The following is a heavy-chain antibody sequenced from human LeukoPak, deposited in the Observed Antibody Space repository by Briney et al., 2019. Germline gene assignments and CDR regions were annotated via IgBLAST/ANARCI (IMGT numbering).Heavy chain of an antibody. CDR3: ARGGDIVVVPAAIPVNWFDP. Sequence: ASVKVSCKASGYTFTSYGISWVRQAPGQGLEWMGWISAYNGNTNYAQKLQARVTMTTDTSTSTAYMELRSLRSDDTAVYYCARGGDIVVVPAAIPVNWFDPWGQGTLVTVSS. V-gene: IGHV1-18*01. CDR2: ISAYNGNT. D-gene: IGHD2-2*02. J-gene: IGHJ5*02. CDR1: GYTFTSYG.